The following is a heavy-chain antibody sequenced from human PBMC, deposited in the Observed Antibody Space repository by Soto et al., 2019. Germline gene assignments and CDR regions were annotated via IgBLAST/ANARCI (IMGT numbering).Heavy chain of an antibody. D-gene: IGHD3-10*01. V-gene: IGHV1-69*01. CDR1: GGTFSSYA. CDR3: ARGEGRWFGDYYGMDV. CDR2: IIPIFGTA. J-gene: IGHJ6*02. Sequence: QVQLVQSGAEVKKPGSSVKVSCKASGGTFSSYAISWVRQAPGQGLEWMGGIIPIFGTANYAQKFQGSVTITADESTSTAYMELSSLRSEDTAVYYCARGEGRWFGDYYGMDVWGQGTTVTVSS.